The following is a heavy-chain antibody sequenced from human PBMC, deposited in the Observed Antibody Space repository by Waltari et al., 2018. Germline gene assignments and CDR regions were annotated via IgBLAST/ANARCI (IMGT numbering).Heavy chain of an antibody. CDR3: ARKRSRRSIYSSSPNPLDY. CDR1: GGSFSGYY. J-gene: IGHJ4*02. CDR2: INHSGSP. D-gene: IGHD6-6*01. V-gene: IGHV4-34*01. Sequence: QVQLQQWGAGLLKPSETLSLTCAVYGGSFSGYYWSWIRQPPGKGLEWIGEINHSGSPNYNPSLKGRVTISVDTAKNQSSLKLSSVTAADTAVYYCARKRSRRSIYSSSPNPLDYWGQGTLVTVSS.